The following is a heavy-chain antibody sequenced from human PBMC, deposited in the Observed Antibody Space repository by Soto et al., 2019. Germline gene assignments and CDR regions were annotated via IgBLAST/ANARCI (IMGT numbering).Heavy chain of an antibody. CDR2: IGTAGDT. Sequence: GGSLRLSCAASGFTFSSYDMHWVRQATGKGLEWVSAIGTAGDTYYPGSVKGRFTISRENAKNSLYLQMNSLRAGDTAVYYCARAISSGWYWGYYYYYMDVWGKGTTVTVSS. V-gene: IGHV3-13*01. CDR1: GFTFSSYD. J-gene: IGHJ6*03. CDR3: ARAISSGWYWGYYYYYMDV. D-gene: IGHD6-19*01.